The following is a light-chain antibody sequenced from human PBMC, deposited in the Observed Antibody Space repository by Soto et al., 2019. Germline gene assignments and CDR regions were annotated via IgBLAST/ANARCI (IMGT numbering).Light chain of an antibody. J-gene: IGLJ2*01. V-gene: IGLV2-14*01. Sequence: QSALTQPASVSGSPGQSITISCTGTSSDLGGYNYASWYQQHPGKAPKLMIYEVSNRPSGVSNRFSGSKSGNTASLTISGLQAEDEADYYCSSYTSSSTVVFGGGTKLTVL. CDR1: SSDLGGYNY. CDR3: SSYTSSSTVV. CDR2: EVS.